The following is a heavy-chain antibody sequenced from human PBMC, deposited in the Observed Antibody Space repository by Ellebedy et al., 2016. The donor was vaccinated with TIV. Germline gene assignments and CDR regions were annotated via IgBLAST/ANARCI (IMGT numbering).Heavy chain of an antibody. V-gene: IGHV5-51*01. CDR2: IYPGDSDT. Sequence: GESLKISCKGSGYRFASYWIGWVRQMPGKGLEWMGIIYPGDSDTRYSPSFQGQVTISVDKSISTAYLQWNSLRASDTAMYYCARNSMYYGMDVWGQGTTVTVSS. CDR3: ARNSMYYGMDV. CDR1: GYRFASYW. D-gene: IGHD2/OR15-2a*01. J-gene: IGHJ6*02.